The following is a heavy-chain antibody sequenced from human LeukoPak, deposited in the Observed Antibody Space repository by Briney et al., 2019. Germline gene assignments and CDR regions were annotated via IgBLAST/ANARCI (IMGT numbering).Heavy chain of an antibody. V-gene: IGHV4-59*01. CDR3: ARVAGIHLVVERLAFDI. CDR1: GGSISSYY. D-gene: IGHD5-24*01. J-gene: IGHJ3*02. CDR2: IYYSGGT. Sequence: TPSETLSLTCTVSGGSISSYYWSWLRQPPGKGLEWIGYIYYSGGTNYNPSLKSRVTISVDTSKNQFSLKLSSVTAADTAVYYCARVAGIHLVVERLAFDIWGQGTMVTVSS.